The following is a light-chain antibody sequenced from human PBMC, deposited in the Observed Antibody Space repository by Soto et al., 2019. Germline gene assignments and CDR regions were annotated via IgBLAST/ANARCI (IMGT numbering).Light chain of an antibody. J-gene: IGKJ4*01. CDR3: QQLNSYPLT. Sequence: DIQLTQSPSFLSASVGDRVTITCRASQGISSSLAWYQQKPGKAPKLLLYAASTLQSGVPSRFSGSGSGTEFTLTSSSLQPEDFATYYCQQLNSYPLTFGGGTKVEIK. CDR2: AAS. V-gene: IGKV1-9*01. CDR1: QGISSS.